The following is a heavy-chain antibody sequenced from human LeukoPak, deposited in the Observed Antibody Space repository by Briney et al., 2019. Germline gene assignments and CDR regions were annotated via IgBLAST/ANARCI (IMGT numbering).Heavy chain of an antibody. CDR3: ARDHGIAVAGTFDY. J-gene: IGHJ4*02. V-gene: IGHV3-21*01. Sequence: GGSLRLSCAASGFTFDDYTMHWVRQAPGKGLEWVSSISSSSSYIYYADSVKGRFTISRDNAKNSLYLQMNSLRAEDTAVYYCARDHGIAVAGTFDYWGQGTLVTVSS. D-gene: IGHD6-19*01. CDR1: GFTFDDYT. CDR2: ISSSSSYI.